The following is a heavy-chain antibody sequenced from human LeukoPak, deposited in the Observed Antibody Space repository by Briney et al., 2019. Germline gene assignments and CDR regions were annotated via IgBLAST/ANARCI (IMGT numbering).Heavy chain of an antibody. CDR3: VSQRDHRVAVAGSFDN. J-gene: IGHJ4*02. D-gene: IGHD6-19*01. V-gene: IGHV3-23*01. CDR1: GFTFSNFA. CDR2: ISPDGNYI. Sequence: GGSLRLSCAASGFTFSNFAMSWVRQTPGTGLAWLSAISPDGNYIYYADSVRGPFTTSRDNSKNTLYLQMTSLRVEDTAVYFCVSQRDHRVAVAGSFDNWGQGTLISVSP.